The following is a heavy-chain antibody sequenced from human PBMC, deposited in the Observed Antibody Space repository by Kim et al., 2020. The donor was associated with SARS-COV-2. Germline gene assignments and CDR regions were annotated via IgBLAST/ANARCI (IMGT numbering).Heavy chain of an antibody. CDR1: GFTFSSYS. Sequence: GGSLRLSCAASGFTFSSYSMNWVRQAPGKGLEWVSSISSSSSYIYYADSVKGRFTISRDNAKNSLYLQMNSLRAEDTAVYYCARDLYSSGCYVYWGQGTLVTVSS. J-gene: IGHJ4*02. CDR3: ARDLYSSGCYVY. D-gene: IGHD6-19*01. V-gene: IGHV3-21*01. CDR2: ISSSSSYI.